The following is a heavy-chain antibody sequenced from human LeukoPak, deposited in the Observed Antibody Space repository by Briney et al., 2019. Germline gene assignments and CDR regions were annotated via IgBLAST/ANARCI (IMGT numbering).Heavy chain of an antibody. Sequence: PGGPLRHSYVLAYVINNSFARYGLRQAPGKRLEWVTILSSDGRTQNHADSVRGRFTVSSDDSKQTVYLRMSRHRPEDTVNYYSARPPPGAVAFAHWGQGALVTVSS. J-gene: IGHJ4*02. CDR1: YVINNSFA. CDR2: LSSDGRTQ. CDR3: ARPPPGAVAFAH. D-gene: IGHD6-19*01. V-gene: IGHV3-30*04.